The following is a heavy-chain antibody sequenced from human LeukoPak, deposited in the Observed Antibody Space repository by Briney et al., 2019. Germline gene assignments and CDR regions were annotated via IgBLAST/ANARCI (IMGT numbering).Heavy chain of an antibody. CDR3: RTERRYYDSSRYDHYYYDY. CDR2: IKSKADDVAI. J-gene: IGHJ4*02. CDR1: LVTPINAR. V-gene: IGHV3-15*01. D-gene: IGHD3-22*01. Sequence: GGSLRLSCVASLVTPINARMRAVRQAPGRGLEWVGRIKSKADDVAIDYAAPVKGRFTISRDGSKNTLYIQMNSLKTEDTAVYYSRTERRYYDSSRYDHYYYDYWGQGTLVTVSS.